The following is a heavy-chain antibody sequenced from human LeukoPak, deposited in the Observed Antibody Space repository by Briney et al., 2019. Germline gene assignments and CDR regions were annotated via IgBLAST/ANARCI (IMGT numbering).Heavy chain of an antibody. V-gene: IGHV3-23*01. D-gene: IGHD3-22*01. Sequence: GGSLRLSCAASGFTFSSYAMSWVRQAPGKGLEWVSAISGSGGSTYYAGSVKGRFTISRDNSKNTLYLQMNSLRAEDTAVYYCAKDATGRTYYYDSSGPVDYWGQGTLVTVSS. CDR3: AKDATGRTYYYDSSGPVDY. CDR2: ISGSGGST. J-gene: IGHJ4*02. CDR1: GFTFSSYA.